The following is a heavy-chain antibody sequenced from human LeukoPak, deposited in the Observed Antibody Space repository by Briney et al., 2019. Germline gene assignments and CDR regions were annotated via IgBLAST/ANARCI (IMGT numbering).Heavy chain of an antibody. D-gene: IGHD3-22*01. CDR1: GGSISSSSYY. Sequence: SETLSLTCTVSGGSISSSSYYWGGIRQPPGKGLEGIGRIYYSGSTYYNPSLKSRVTISVDTSKNQFSLKLSSVTAADTAVYYCARDPRRYYYDSSGPTWGQGTLVTVSS. CDR3: ARDPRRYYYDSSGPT. CDR2: IYYSGST. J-gene: IGHJ5*02. V-gene: IGHV4-39*07.